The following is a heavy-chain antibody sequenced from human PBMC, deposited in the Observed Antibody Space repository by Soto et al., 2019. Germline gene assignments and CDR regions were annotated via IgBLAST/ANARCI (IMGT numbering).Heavy chain of an antibody. CDR3: ARAGRYCSSTSCYQHAYNWFDP. V-gene: IGHV4-31*03. Sequence: PSETLSLTCTVSGGSISSGGYYWSWIRQHPGKGLEWIGYIYYSGSTNYNPSLKSRVTISVDTSKNQFSLNLSSVPAADTAVYYCARAGRYCSSTSCYQHAYNWFDPWGQGTLVTVSS. CDR1: GGSISSGGYY. D-gene: IGHD2-2*01. J-gene: IGHJ5*02. CDR2: IYYSGST.